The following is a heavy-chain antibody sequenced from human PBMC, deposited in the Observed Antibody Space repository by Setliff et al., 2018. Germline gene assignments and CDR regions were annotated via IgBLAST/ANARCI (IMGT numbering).Heavy chain of an antibody. CDR1: GYSISSGYY. J-gene: IGHJ4*02. V-gene: IGHV4-38-2*02. Sequence: NPSETLSLTCTVSGYSISSGYYWGWIRQPPGKGLEWIGSIYHSGSTYYNPSLKSRVTISVDTSKNQFSLKLGSVTAADTAVYYCARAVLVVDAEDYWGQGTLVTVSS. CDR2: IYHSGST. D-gene: IGHD3-22*01. CDR3: ARAVLVVDAEDY.